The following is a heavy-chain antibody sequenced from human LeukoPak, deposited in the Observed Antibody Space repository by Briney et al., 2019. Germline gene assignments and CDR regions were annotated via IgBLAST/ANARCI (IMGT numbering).Heavy chain of an antibody. D-gene: IGHD5-24*01. CDR1: GYTFTSYG. Sequence: GASVKVSCKASGYTFTSYGISWVRQAPGQGLEWMGGIIPIFGTANYAQKFQGRVTITTDESTSTAYMELSSLRSEDTAVYYCARGRDGYNSYYFDYWGQGTLVTVSS. V-gene: IGHV1-69*05. CDR2: IIPIFGTA. CDR3: ARGRDGYNSYYFDY. J-gene: IGHJ4*02.